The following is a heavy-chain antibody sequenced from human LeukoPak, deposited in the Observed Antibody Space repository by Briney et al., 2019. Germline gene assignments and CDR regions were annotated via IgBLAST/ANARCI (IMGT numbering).Heavy chain of an antibody. CDR1: GYTFTSYD. J-gene: IGHJ4*02. CDR2: MNPNSGNT. CDR3: ARGGPKRRDGYNPEFDY. D-gene: IGHD5-24*01. V-gene: IGHV1-8*03. Sequence: RASVKVSCKASGYTFTSYDINWVRQATGQGLEWMGWMNPNSGNTGYAQKFQGRVTITRNTSISTAYMELSSLRSEDTAVYYCARGGPKRRDGYNPEFDYWGQGTLVTVSS.